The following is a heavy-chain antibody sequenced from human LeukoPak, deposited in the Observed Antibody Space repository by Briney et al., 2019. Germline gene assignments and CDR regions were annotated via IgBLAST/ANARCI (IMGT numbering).Heavy chain of an antibody. CDR2: INHSGST. CDR3: ARELDPSAPLNWFDP. CDR1: GESFSGYY. Sequence: PSETLSLTCAVYGESFSGYYWSWIRQPPGKGLEWIGEINHSGSTNYNPSLKSRVTISVDTSKNQFSLKLSSVTAADTAVYYCARELDPSAPLNWFDPWGQGTLVTVSS. V-gene: IGHV4-34*01. J-gene: IGHJ5*02. D-gene: IGHD1-1*01.